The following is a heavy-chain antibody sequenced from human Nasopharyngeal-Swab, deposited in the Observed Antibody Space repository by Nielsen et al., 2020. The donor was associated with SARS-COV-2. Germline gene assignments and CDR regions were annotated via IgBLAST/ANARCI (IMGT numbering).Heavy chain of an antibody. CDR2: IYSGGST. J-gene: IGHJ6*03. CDR3: ARGFTGTYCYYYMDV. Sequence: GESLKISCAASGFTVSSNYMSWVRQAPGKGLEWVSVIYSGGSTYYADSVKGRFTISRHNSKNTLYLQMNSLRAEDTAVYYCARGFTGTYCYYYMDVWGKGTTVTVSS. D-gene: IGHD3-9*01. V-gene: IGHV3-53*04. CDR1: GFTVSSNY.